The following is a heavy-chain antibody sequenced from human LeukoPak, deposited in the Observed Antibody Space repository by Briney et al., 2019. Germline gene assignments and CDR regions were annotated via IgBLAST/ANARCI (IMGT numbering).Heavy chain of an antibody. CDR2: ILGSGGST. Sequence: PGASLRLSCAASGFTFSNYAMSWVRQAPGKGLEWVSAILGSGGSTYYADSVKGQFTVSRDNSKSTLYLQMNSLRAEDTALYYCAKWGDYDVLTGYYVPDYWGQGTLVTVSS. V-gene: IGHV3-23*01. D-gene: IGHD3-9*01. CDR1: GFTFSNYA. J-gene: IGHJ4*02. CDR3: AKWGDYDVLTGYYVPDY.